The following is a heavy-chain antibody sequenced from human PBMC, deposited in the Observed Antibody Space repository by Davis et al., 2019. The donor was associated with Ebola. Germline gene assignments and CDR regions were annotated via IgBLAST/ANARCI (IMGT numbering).Heavy chain of an antibody. Sequence: SETLSLTCAVYGGSFSGYYWSWIRQPPGRGLEWIGEINHRGSTNYNPSLKSRVTISVDTSKNQFSLKLSSVTAADTAVYYCAKGFGFGWFDPWGRGTPVTVSS. D-gene: IGHD3-16*01. CDR2: INHRGST. V-gene: IGHV4-34*01. J-gene: IGHJ5*02. CDR1: GGSFSGYY. CDR3: AKGFGFGWFDP.